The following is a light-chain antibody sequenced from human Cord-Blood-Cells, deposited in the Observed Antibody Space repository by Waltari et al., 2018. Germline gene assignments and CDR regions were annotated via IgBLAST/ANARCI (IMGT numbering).Light chain of an antibody. Sequence: QSALTQHASVSGSPGQSITIPCTGTRSDVGRYNLVSWYQQHPGKAPKLMIYEGSKRPSGVSNRFSGSKSGNTASLTISGLQAGDEADYYCCSYAGSSTFVFGTGTKVTVL. V-gene: IGLV2-23*01. CDR3: CSYAGSSTFV. CDR2: EGS. CDR1: RSDVGRYNL. J-gene: IGLJ1*01.